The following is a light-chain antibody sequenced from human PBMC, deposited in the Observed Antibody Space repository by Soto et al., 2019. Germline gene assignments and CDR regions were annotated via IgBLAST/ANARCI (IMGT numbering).Light chain of an antibody. CDR3: QTWVTGIYV. CDR2: LNSDGSH. CDR1: SGHSSYA. Sequence: QLVLTQSPSASASLGASVKLTCTLSSGHSSYAIALHQQQPEKGPRYLMKLNSDGSHSKGDGIPDRFSGSSSGAERYLTIYSLKSVDAADYYCQTWVTGIYVFGTGTKVTFL. V-gene: IGLV4-69*01. J-gene: IGLJ1*01.